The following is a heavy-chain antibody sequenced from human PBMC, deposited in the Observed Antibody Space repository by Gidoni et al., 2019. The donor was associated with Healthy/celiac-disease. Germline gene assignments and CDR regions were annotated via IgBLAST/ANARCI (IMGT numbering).Heavy chain of an antibody. Sequence: QVTLKESGPVLVKPTEPLTLTCTVSGFSLSNARMGVSWIRQPPGKALEWLAHIFSNDEKSYSTSLKSRLTISKDTSKSQVVLTMTNMDPVDTATYYCAQTGITIFGVVTHDYWGQGTLVTVSS. J-gene: IGHJ4*02. CDR3: AQTGITIFGVVTHDY. D-gene: IGHD3-3*01. CDR1: GFSLSNARMG. V-gene: IGHV2-26*01. CDR2: IFSNDEK.